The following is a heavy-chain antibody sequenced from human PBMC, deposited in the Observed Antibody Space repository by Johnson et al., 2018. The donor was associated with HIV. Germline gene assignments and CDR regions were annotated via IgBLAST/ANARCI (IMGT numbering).Heavy chain of an antibody. Sequence: QVQLVESGGGVVQPGRSLRLSCVASGFTFSTYAMHWVRQAPGKGLEWVTIIAYDGSNKFYADSVKGRFTISRDNSKNTLYLQMNSLRAGDTAVYYCARENDAFDIWGQGTMVTVSS. CDR1: GFTFSTYA. CDR3: ARENDAFDI. J-gene: IGHJ3*02. CDR2: IAYDGSNK. V-gene: IGHV3-30*14.